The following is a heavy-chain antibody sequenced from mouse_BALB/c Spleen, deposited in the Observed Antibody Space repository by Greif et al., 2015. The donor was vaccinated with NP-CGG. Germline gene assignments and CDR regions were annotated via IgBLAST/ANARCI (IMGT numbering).Heavy chain of an antibody. CDR3: ARNYYGSSYYAMDY. CDR2: IWSGGST. D-gene: IGHD1-1*01. J-gene: IGHJ4*01. Sequence: VQLQQSGPGLVQPSQSLSITCTVSGFSLTSYGVHWVRQSPGKGLEWLGVIWSGGSTDYNAAFVSRLSISKDNSKSQVFFKMNSLQANDTAIYYCARNYYGSSYYAMDYWGQGTSVTVSS. CDR1: GFSLTSYG. V-gene: IGHV2-2*02.